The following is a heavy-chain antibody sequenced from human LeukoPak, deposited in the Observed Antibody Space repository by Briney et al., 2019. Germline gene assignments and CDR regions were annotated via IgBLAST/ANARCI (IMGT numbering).Heavy chain of an antibody. V-gene: IGHV4-31*03. J-gene: IGHJ4*02. D-gene: IGHD3-10*01. CDR1: GGSINSGAYY. CDR3: AKRGSPVSDFFDC. CDR2: IYYGGST. Sequence: SETLSLTCTVSGGSINSGAYYWTWIRQHPGKGLEWLGYIYYGGSTYYNPSLKSRVTISLDTSNDQLSLRLHSVTAADTAVYYCAKRGSPVSDFFDCWGRGALVTVSS.